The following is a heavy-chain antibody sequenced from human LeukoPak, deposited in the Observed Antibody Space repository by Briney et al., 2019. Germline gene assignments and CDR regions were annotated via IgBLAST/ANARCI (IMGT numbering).Heavy chain of an antibody. V-gene: IGHV1-2*02. CDR2: INPNGGGT. Sequence: ASVKVSCKASGYTFTGYYMHWVRQAPGQGLEWMGWINPNGGGTNYAQKFQGRVTMTRDTSISTAYMELSRLRSDDTAVYYCARAIIVVVPAAISWFDPWGQGTLVTVSS. D-gene: IGHD2-2*01. J-gene: IGHJ5*02. CDR3: ARAIIVVVPAAISWFDP. CDR1: GYTFTGYY.